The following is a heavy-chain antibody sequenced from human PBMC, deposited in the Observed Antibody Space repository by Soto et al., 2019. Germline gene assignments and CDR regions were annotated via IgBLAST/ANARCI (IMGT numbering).Heavy chain of an antibody. V-gene: IGHV3-48*02. J-gene: IGHJ3*02. CDR1: GFTFSYYT. CDR2: ITSSSTTI. D-gene: IGHD6-6*01. Sequence: VQLVESGGGLVQPGGSLRLSCAASGFTFSYYTMNWVRQAPGKGLEWVSYITSSSTTISYADSVKGRFTISRDNAKNSLHLQMNSLRDEDTAVYYCASTTIAARPDAFDIWGQGTMVTVSS. CDR3: ASTTIAARPDAFDI.